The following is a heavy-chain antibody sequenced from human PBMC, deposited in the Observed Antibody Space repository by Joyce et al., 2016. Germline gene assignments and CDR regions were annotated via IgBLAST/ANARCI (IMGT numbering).Heavy chain of an antibody. CDR1: GFTISSNF. D-gene: IGHD3-3*01. CDR2: IGQDGSVK. V-gene: IGHV3-7*01. J-gene: IGHJ4*02. Sequence: EVQLVESVGGLVQPGGSLRLSCAASGFTISSNFMSWVRQAPGKGLEWVANIGQDGSVKNYVDSVRGRFTISRDNAKNSLYLQMNSLRAEDTAVYYCARELSWSGRDYWGQGTLVTVSS. CDR3: ARELSWSGRDY.